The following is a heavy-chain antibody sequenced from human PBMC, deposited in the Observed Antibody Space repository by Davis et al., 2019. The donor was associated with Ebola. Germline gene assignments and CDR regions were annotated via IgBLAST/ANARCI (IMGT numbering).Heavy chain of an antibody. V-gene: IGHV3-7*01. D-gene: IGHD3-16*02. CDR2: IKQDGREI. J-gene: IGHJ4*02. Sequence: PGGSLRLSCSASGFTFSTYSMNWVRQAPGKGLEWLANIKQDGREIHYVDSVKGRFTISRDNAKNSLYLQMNSLRADDTAVYYCARGAFGGVILGYWGQGTLVTVSS. CDR1: GFTFSTYS. CDR3: ARGAFGGVILGY.